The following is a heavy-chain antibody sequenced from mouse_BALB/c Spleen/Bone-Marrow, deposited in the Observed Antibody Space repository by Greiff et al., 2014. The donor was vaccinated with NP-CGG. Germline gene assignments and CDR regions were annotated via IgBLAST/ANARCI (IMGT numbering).Heavy chain of an antibody. CDR2: ISSGGSYT. CDR1: GFTSSSYG. V-gene: IGHV5-6*01. J-gene: IGHJ4*01. Sequence: VQLKESGGDLVKPGGSLKLSCAASGFTSSSYGMSWVRQTPDKRLEWVATISSGGSYTYYPDSVKGRFTISRDNAKNTLYLQMSSLKSEDTAMYYCARDTMITYYYAMDYWGQGTSVTVSS. CDR3: ARDTMITYYYAMDY. D-gene: IGHD2-4*01.